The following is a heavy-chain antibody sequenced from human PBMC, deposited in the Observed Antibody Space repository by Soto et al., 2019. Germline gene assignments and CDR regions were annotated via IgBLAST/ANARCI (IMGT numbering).Heavy chain of an antibody. CDR3: AREGSYCSGGSCYSPLAAFDI. D-gene: IGHD2-15*01. J-gene: IGHJ3*02. V-gene: IGHV4-59*01. Sequence: PGKGLEWIGYIHYSGSIKSNPSLKSRVSISVDTSKNQFSLKLSSVTAADTAVYYCAREGSYCSGGSCYSPLAAFDIWGQGTMVTVSS. CDR2: IHYSGSI.